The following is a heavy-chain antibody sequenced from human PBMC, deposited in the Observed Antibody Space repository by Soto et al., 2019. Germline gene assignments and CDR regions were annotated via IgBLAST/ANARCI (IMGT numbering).Heavy chain of an antibody. D-gene: IGHD3-10*01. V-gene: IGHV4-39*02. CDR1: GGSISSSSYY. CDR3: ARDGGRAHDAFDI. CDR2: IYYSGST. J-gene: IGHJ3*02. Sequence: TSETLSLTCTVSGGSISSSSYYWGWIRQPPGKGLEWIGSIYYSGSTYYNPSLKNRVTISVDTSKNQFSLKLSSVTAADTAVYYCARDGGRAHDAFDIWGQGTMVTVSS.